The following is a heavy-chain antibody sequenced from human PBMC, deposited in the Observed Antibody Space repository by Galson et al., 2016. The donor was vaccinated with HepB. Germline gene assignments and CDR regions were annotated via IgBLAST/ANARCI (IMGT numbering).Heavy chain of an antibody. CDR2: VHNGATA. J-gene: IGHJ4*02. CDR3: ARGSTLYSGWTVYFFDS. CDR1: GGSMNNYF. D-gene: IGHD6-19*01. Sequence: SETLSLTCTVSGGSMNNYFWTWIRQPPGMGLEWIGFVHNGATADYNPSLKSRVTISMDSSTAQFYLRLTSVPAADTGVYFCARGSTLYSGWTVYFFDSWGQGTLVTASA. V-gene: IGHV4-59*13.